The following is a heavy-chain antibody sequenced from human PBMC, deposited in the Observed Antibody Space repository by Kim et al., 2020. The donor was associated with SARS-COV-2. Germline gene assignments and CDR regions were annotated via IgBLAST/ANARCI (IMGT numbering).Heavy chain of an antibody. J-gene: IGHJ4*02. CDR3: ARAPKTSSCPGY. CDR2: ISYDAINK. D-gene: IGHD6-13*01. Sequence: GGSLRLSCAASGFTFSSYAMHWVRQAPGKGLEWVAVISYDAINKYYADSVKGRFTISRDNSKNTLYLQMDSLRVEDTAIYHCARAPKTSSCPGYWGQGTLVTVSS. V-gene: IGHV3-30-3*01. CDR1: GFTFSSYA.